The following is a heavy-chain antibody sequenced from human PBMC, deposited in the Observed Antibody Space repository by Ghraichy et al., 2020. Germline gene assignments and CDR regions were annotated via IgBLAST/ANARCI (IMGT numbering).Heavy chain of an antibody. V-gene: IGHV4-39*01. CDR3: ARSVDCSGGSCYHMWYY. CDR2: IYYSGST. J-gene: IGHJ4*02. Sequence: SETLSLTCTVSGGSISSSSYYWGWIRQPPGKGLEWIGSIYYSGSTYYNPSLKSRVTISVDTSKNQFSLKLSSVTAADTAVYYCARSVDCSGGSCYHMWYYWGQGTLVTVSS. CDR1: GGSISSSSYY. D-gene: IGHD2-15*01.